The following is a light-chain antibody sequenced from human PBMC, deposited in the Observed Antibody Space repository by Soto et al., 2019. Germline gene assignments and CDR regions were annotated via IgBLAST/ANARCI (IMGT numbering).Light chain of an antibody. CDR1: SGDIGSYNR. CDR2: EVT. Sequence: QSVLTQPASVSGSPGQSITISCTGTSGDIGSYNRVSWYQQHPGKAPKLIIYEVTDRPSGVSNRFSGSKSGNTASLTISGLQAEDEAEYYCSSYTNFNTRACVFGTLTKLTVL. CDR3: SSYTNFNTRACV. V-gene: IGLV2-14*01. J-gene: IGLJ1*01.